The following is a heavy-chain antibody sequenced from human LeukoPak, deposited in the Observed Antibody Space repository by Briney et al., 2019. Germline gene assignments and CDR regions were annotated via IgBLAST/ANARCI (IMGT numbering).Heavy chain of an antibody. Sequence: GGSLRLSCTASGFTFGDYAMSWFRQAPGKGLEWVGFIRSKAYGGTTEYAVSVKGRFTISRDDSKSIAYLQMNSLKTEDTAVYYCTRAGYSSGWLAYYYYGMDVWGQGTTVTVSS. D-gene: IGHD6-19*01. CDR2: IRSKAYGGTT. J-gene: IGHJ6*02. CDR3: TRAGYSSGWLAYYYYGMDV. V-gene: IGHV3-49*03. CDR1: GFTFGDYA.